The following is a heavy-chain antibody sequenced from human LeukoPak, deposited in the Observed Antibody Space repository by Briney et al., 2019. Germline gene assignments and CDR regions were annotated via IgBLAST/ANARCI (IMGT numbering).Heavy chain of an antibody. CDR2: ISSSGSTI. D-gene: IGHD4-17*01. J-gene: IGHJ4*02. CDR1: GFTFSDYY. Sequence: GGSLRLSCAASGFTFSDYYMSWIRQAPGKGLEWVSYISSSGSTIYYADSAKGRFTISRDNAKNSLYLQMNSLRAEDTAVYYCARDSTYGDYVCWGQGTLVTVSS. V-gene: IGHV3-11*01. CDR3: ARDSTYGDYVC.